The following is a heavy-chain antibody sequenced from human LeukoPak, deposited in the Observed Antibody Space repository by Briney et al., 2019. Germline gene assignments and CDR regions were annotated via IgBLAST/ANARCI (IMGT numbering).Heavy chain of an antibody. D-gene: IGHD5-24*01. CDR1: GFTFSSYA. CDR2: ISHDGNIK. J-gene: IGHJ3*02. Sequence: GGSLRLSCAASGFTFSSYAMSWVRQAPGKGLEWVALISHDGNIKYYADSVKGRFTISRDNSKNTLSLQMNSLRPEDTAVYYCARGRRDGYNLLDAFDIWGQGTVVTVSS. CDR3: ARGRRDGYNLLDAFDI. V-gene: IGHV3-30*04.